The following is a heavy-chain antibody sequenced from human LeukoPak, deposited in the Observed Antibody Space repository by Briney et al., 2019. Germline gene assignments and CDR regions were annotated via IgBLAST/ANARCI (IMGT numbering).Heavy chain of an antibody. CDR2: INWNGGST. V-gene: IGHV3-20*04. CDR3: ARVGQQLAPYYYYMDV. J-gene: IGHJ6*03. CDR1: GFTFDDYG. Sequence: GGSLRLSCAASGFTFDDYGMSWVRQAPGKGLEWVSGINWNGGSTGYADSVKGRFTISRDNAKNSLYLQMNSLRAEDTALYYCARVGQQLAPYYYYMDVWGKGTTVTVSS. D-gene: IGHD6-13*01.